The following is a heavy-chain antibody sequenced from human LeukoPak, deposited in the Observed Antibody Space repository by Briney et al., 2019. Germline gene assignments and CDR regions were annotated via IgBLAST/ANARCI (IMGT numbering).Heavy chain of an antibody. J-gene: IGHJ4*02. CDR3: AKQSGGSGTYYYY. CDR2: IGGSGGST. Sequence: PGGTLRLSCAASGFTFRSYAKTWVRQATGKGLEWVSDIGGSGGSTYYAHSVKGRFTISRYNSKNSPYLQMNSLRAEDTAVYYCAKQSGGSGTYYYYWGQGTLVTVSS. D-gene: IGHD3-10*01. CDR1: GFTFRSYA. V-gene: IGHV3-23*01.